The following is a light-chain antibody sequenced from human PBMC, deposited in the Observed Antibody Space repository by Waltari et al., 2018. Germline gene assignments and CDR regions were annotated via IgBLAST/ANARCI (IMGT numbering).Light chain of an antibody. V-gene: IGKV3-20*01. CDR1: QSVRGT. Sequence: IGLTQAPGTLSLCPGERATLSCRARQSVRGTLAWYQQKAGQAPRLLIYGASTRATGIPDRFSGSGSGTDFSLTISRLEPEDFAVYYCQHYVRLPATFGQGTKVEI. CDR2: GAS. CDR3: QHYVRLPAT. J-gene: IGKJ1*01.